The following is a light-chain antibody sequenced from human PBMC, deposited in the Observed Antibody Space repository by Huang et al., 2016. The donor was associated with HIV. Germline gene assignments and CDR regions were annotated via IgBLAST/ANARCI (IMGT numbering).Light chain of an antibody. Sequence: IQLTQSPSSLSASVGDRVTITCRASQDIGSYLAWYQQKPGKAPKLLIDAASTLQSGVPSRFSGGGSGTDFTLTISSLQSDDFATYYCQQVNSYPSLTFGGGTKVDIK. V-gene: IGKV1-9*01. CDR2: AAS. CDR3: QQVNSYPSLT. J-gene: IGKJ4*01. CDR1: QDIGSY.